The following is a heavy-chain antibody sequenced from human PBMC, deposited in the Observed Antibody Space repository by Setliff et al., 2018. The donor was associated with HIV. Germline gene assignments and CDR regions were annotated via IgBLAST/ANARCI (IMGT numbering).Heavy chain of an antibody. Sequence: TLSLTCTVSGGSISSYYWSWIRQPPGKGLEWIGYISYSGSTIYNPSLKSRVTLSVKTSKNQFSLKLSSVTAADTAVYFCARKVGGDFDYWGQGTLVTVSS. CDR2: ISYSGST. CDR1: GGSISSYY. CDR3: ARKVGGDFDY. V-gene: IGHV4-59*12. D-gene: IGHD2-2*01. J-gene: IGHJ4*02.